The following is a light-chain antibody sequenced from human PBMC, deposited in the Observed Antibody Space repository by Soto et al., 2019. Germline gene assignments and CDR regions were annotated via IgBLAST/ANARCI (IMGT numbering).Light chain of an antibody. CDR2: DAS. CDR1: RSISTW. V-gene: IGKV1-5*01. Sequence: DIQVTQSPSTLSASVGDRVTITCRASRSISTWLAWYQQKPGKAPRLLIFDASALGSGVPSRFSGRGSGTEFTLTISNLQPDDFATYYCQQYNNYSPWTFGQGTKVEIK. J-gene: IGKJ1*01. CDR3: QQYNNYSPWT.